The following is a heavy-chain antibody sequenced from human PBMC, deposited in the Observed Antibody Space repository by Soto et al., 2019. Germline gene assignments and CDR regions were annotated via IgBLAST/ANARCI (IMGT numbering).Heavy chain of an antibody. V-gene: IGHV4-30-4*01. CDR3: ARVACSGGSCYSDY. J-gene: IGHJ4*02. CDR2: IYYSGST. D-gene: IGHD2-15*01. Sequence: SETLSLTCTVSGGSISSGDYYWSWIRQPPGKGLEWIGYIYYSGSTYYNPSLKSRVTISVDTSKNQFSLKLSSVTAADTAVYYCARVACSGGSCYSDYWGQGNLVTVSS. CDR1: GGSISSGDYY.